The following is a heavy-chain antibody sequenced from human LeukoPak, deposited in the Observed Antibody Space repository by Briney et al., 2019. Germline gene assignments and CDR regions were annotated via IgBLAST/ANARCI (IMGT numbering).Heavy chain of an antibody. V-gene: IGHV1-69*13. J-gene: IGHJ4*02. CDR3: ASHTVTTPENTVYFDY. CDR2: IIPIFGTA. Sequence: SVKVSCKASGGTFSSYAISWVRQAPGQGLEWMGGIIPIFGTANYAQKFQGRVTITADESTSTAYMELSSLRSEDTAVYYCASHTVTTPENTVYFDYWGQGTLVTVSS. D-gene: IGHD4-17*01. CDR1: GGTFSSYA.